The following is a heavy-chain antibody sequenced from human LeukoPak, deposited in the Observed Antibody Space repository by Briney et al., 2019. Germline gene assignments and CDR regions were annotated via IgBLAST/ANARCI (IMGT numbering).Heavy chain of an antibody. V-gene: IGHV3-23*01. Sequence: GGSLRLSCAASGFTFSSFAMSWVRQAPGKGLEWVSAISGSGSTYSADSVQGRFTISRDNSKNTLYLQMNSLRAEDTALYYCAKHLYAYGDYGDFDYWGQGTLVTVSS. CDR2: ISGSGST. J-gene: IGHJ4*02. D-gene: IGHD4-17*01. CDR1: GFTFSSFA. CDR3: AKHLYAYGDYGDFDY.